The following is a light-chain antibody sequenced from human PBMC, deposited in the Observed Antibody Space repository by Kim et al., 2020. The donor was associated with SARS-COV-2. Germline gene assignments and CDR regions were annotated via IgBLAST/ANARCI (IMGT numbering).Light chain of an antibody. V-gene: IGKV2-30*02. CDR2: RVS. Sequence: QSASITCRSRQSLVHRNGNTYLNWFHQRPGQSPRRLIYRVSNRDSGVPDRFSGSGSGTDFTLKISRVEAEDIGVYYCLQGSQWPPAFGQGTKLEI. J-gene: IGKJ2*01. CDR1: QSLVHRNGNTY. CDR3: LQGSQWPPA.